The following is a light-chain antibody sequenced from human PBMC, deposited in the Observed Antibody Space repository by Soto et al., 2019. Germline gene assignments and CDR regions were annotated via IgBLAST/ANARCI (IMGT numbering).Light chain of an antibody. CDR1: QSINSE. V-gene: IGKV3-15*01. Sequence: EIVMTQSPATLSLSPGERAALSCRASQSINSELAWYQQKPGQPPRLLIYGASTRATGVPARFTGSESGSEFTLTISGLQSEDFAVYYCQHGHNWPLTFGEGTMLEI. CDR2: GAS. J-gene: IGKJ2*01. CDR3: QHGHNWPLT.